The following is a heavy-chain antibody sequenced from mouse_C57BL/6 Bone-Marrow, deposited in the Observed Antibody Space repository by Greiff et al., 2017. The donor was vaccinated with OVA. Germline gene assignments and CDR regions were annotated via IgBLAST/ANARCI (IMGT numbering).Heavy chain of an antibody. V-gene: IGHV1-63*01. D-gene: IGHD2-2*01. J-gene: IGHJ2*01. CDR1: GYTFTNYW. Sequence: QVQLKESGAELVRPGTSVKMSCKASGYTFTNYWIGWAKQRPGHGLEWIGDIYPGGGYTNYNEKFKGKATLTADKSSSTAYMQFSSLTSEDSAIYYGARSGLRYYFDYWGQGTTLTVSS. CDR3: ARSGLRYYFDY. CDR2: IYPGGGYT.